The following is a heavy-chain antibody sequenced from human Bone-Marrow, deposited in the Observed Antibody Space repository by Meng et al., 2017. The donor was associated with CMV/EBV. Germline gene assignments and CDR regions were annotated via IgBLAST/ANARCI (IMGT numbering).Heavy chain of an antibody. D-gene: IGHD1-14*01. CDR1: GYSFSNYW. CDR2: IYPGDSNT. V-gene: IGHV5-51*01. CDR3: AGAETNPDLFFFDS. J-gene: IGHJ4*02. Sequence: GESLKISCKGSGYSFSNYWNVWVRQLPGKGLEWMGLIYPGDSNTKYSPSFQGHVTISADKSTRTSALQWSSLKASDTAMYYCAGAETNPDLFFFDSWGQGTLVTVSS.